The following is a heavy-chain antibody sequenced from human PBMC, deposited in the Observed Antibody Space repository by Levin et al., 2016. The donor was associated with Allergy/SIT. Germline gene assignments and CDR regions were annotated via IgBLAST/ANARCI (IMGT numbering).Heavy chain of an antibody. CDR2: VYSSTNS. CDR1: GFSVSDNY. J-gene: IGHJ6*02. CDR3: ARDKGMFDGLDV. Sequence: GGSLRLSCAASGFSVSDNYMNWVRQAPGKGLEWVSIVYSSTNSYFADSVYYADSVKGRFTISRDNSKNALFLQINSLRVEDTAVYYCARDKGMFDGLDVWGQGTTVTVSS. D-gene: IGHD3-10*01. V-gene: IGHV3-53*01.